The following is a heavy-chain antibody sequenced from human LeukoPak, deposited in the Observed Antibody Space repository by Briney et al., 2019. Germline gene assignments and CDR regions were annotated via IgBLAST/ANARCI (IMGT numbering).Heavy chain of an antibody. J-gene: IGHJ6*03. Sequence: SETLSLTCTVSGGSISSYYWSWIRQPAGKGLEWIGRIYTSGSTNYNPSLKSRVTMSVDTSKNQFSLKLSSVTAADTAVYYCAGGIFGVVINYYYYYMDVWGKGTTVTVSS. CDR1: GGSISSYY. CDR2: IYTSGST. CDR3: AGGIFGVVINYYYYYMDV. D-gene: IGHD3-3*01. V-gene: IGHV4-4*07.